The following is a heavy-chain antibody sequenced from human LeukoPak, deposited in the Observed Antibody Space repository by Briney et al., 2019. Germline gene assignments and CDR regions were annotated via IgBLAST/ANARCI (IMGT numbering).Heavy chain of an antibody. V-gene: IGHV3-33*01. CDR1: GFTFSSYG. CDR2: IWYDGSNK. J-gene: IGHJ4*02. D-gene: IGHD3-22*01. CDR3: ARKHSSGYYPDY. Sequence: GGSLRLSCAASGFTFSSYGMHWVRQAPGKGLEWVAVIWYDGSNKYYADSVKGRFTISRDNSKNTLYLQMNSLRAEDTAVYYCARKHSSGYYPDYWGQGTLATVSS.